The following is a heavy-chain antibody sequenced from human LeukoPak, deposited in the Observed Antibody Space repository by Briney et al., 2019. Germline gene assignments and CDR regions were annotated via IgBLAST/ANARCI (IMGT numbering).Heavy chain of an antibody. V-gene: IGHV3-23*01. Sequence: GGSLRLSCAASGFTFSSYAMSWVRQAPGKGLAWVSAISGSGGSTYYADSVKSRFTIARDNSKNTLYLQMNSLRAEDTAVYYCAKSLVRFGPFDYWGQGTLVTVSS. J-gene: IGHJ4*02. CDR3: AKSLVRFGPFDY. CDR1: GFTFSSYA. CDR2: ISGSGGST. D-gene: IGHD3/OR15-3a*01.